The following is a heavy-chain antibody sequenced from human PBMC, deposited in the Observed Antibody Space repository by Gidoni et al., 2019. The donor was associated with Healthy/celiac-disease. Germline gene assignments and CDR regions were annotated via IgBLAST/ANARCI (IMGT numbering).Heavy chain of an antibody. Sequence: QLQLQESGPGLVKPSETLSLTCTVSGGSISSSSYYWGWIRQPPGKGLEWLGSIYYSGSTYYNPSLKSRVTISVDTSKNQFSLKLSSVTAADTAVYYCARRVHLRFLEWLEYNWFDPWGQGTLVTVSS. V-gene: IGHV4-39*01. CDR3: ARRVHLRFLEWLEYNWFDP. J-gene: IGHJ5*02. CDR1: GGSISSSSYY. D-gene: IGHD3-3*01. CDR2: IYYSGST.